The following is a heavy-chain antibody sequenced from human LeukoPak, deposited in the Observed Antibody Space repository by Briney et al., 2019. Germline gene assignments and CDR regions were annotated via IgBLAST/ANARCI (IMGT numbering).Heavy chain of an antibody. CDR3: AREKGAPGVRVVVIRYYYYMDV. CDR2: ISHTGSAD. V-gene: IGHV3-48*03. D-gene: IGHD3-22*01. Sequence: GGSLRLSCAASGFTFSNCAMNWVRQAPGKGLEWVSYISHTGSADSYADSVKGRFTISRDNAKNSLYLQMNSLRAEDTAVYYCAREKGAPGVRVVVIRYYYYMDVWGKGTTVTVSS. J-gene: IGHJ6*03. CDR1: GFTFSNCA.